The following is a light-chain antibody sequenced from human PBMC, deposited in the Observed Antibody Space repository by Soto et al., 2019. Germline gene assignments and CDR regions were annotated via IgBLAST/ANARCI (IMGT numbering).Light chain of an antibody. CDR3: QQYNSYPHT. Sequence: DIQLTQSPSTLSASVGDRVTITCRASQSINSWLAWYQQRPWKAPKLLIYKASSLQSGVPSRFSGSGSGTEFTLTISRLQPDDFATYYCQQYNSYPHTFGQGTKLEIK. CDR1: QSINSW. V-gene: IGKV1-5*03. CDR2: KAS. J-gene: IGKJ2*01.